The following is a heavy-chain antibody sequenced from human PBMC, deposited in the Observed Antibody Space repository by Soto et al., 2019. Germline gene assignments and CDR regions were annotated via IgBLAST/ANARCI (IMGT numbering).Heavy chain of an antibody. Sequence: PSETLSLTCTVSGGSISGYYWSWIRQPPGKGLEWIAYIHYSGSSNSNPSLKSRVTISVDTSRNQFSLKLSSVTAADTAVYYCARVPDRWGQGTLVTVSS. J-gene: IGHJ5*02. V-gene: IGHV4-59*12. CDR2: IHYSGSS. CDR3: ARVPDR. CDR1: GGSISGYY. D-gene: IGHD2-2*01.